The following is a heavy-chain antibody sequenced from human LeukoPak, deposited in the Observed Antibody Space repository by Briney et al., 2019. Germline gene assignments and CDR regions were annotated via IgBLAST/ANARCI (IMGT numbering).Heavy chain of an antibody. Sequence: ASVKVSCKASGYTFTGYYMHWVRQAPGQGLEWMGWINPNSGGTNYAQKFQGWVTMTRDTSISTAYMELSRLRSDDTAVYYCAQGYCSSTSCLELDYWSQGTLVTVSS. CDR1: GYTFTGYY. CDR3: AQGYCSSTSCLELDY. V-gene: IGHV1-2*04. CDR2: INPNSGGT. D-gene: IGHD2-2*01. J-gene: IGHJ4*02.